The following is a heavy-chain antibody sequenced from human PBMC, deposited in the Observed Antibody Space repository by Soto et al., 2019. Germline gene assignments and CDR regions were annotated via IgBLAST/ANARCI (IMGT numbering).Heavy chain of an antibody. V-gene: IGHV4-4*02. CDR1: GVSISSNYY. J-gene: IGHJ4*02. Sequence: QVLLQESGPGLVQPSGTLSLSCAVSGVSISSNYYWGWVRQPPGKGLEWLGDISHIGSVNYSPSLMSRVTTSMDRSENQFSLKLNSVTAADTAVYYCVRSFGWYAIDYWGQGTLVIVSS. CDR2: ISHIGSV. D-gene: IGHD6-19*01. CDR3: VRSFGWYAIDY.